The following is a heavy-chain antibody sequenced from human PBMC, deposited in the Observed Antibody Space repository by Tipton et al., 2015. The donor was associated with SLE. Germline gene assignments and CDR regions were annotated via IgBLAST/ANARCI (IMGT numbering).Heavy chain of an antibody. V-gene: IGHV4-4*08. CDR2: IYTSGST. J-gene: IGHJ4*02. CDR3: ARRAVDYYDGSGFEDY. Sequence: LSCAVYGGSFSGYYWSWIRQPPGKGLEWIGYIYTSGSTNYNPSLKSRVTISVDTSKNQFSLKLSAVTAADTAVYYCARRAVDYYDGSGFEDYWGQGTLVTVSS. CDR1: GGSFSGYY. D-gene: IGHD3-22*01.